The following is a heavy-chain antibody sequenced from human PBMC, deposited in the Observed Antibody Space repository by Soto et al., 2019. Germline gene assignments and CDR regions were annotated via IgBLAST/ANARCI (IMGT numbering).Heavy chain of an antibody. Sequence: GGPLRLARWAAGLTFNDKPMYCVRQAPGKGLEYVSLISANGGSTHYADSVKGRFSISRDNSENTLYLQMSSLRAEDTAVYYCVKGAGWLQDVDYWGQGTLVTV. V-gene: IGHV3-64D*08. CDR3: VKGAGWLQDVDY. CDR1: GLTFNDKP. CDR2: ISANGGST. D-gene: IGHD5-12*01. J-gene: IGHJ4*02.